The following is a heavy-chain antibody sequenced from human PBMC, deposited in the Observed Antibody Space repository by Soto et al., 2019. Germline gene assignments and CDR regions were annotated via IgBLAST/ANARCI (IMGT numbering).Heavy chain of an antibody. Sequence: PSETLSLTCTVSGGSISSSSYYWGWIRQPPGKGLEWIGSIYYSGSTYYNPSLKSRVTISVDTSKNQFSLKLSSVTAADTAVYSCARHRHDYEEWWFAPWGKGTLVTVPS. CDR2: IYYSGST. D-gene: IGHD4-17*01. CDR3: ARHRHDYEEWWFAP. V-gene: IGHV4-39*01. J-gene: IGHJ5*02. CDR1: GGSISSSSYY.